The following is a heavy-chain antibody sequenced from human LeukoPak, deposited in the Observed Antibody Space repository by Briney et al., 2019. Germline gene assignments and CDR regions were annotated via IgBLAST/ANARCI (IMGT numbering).Heavy chain of an antibody. CDR1: GGSISSYH. CDR3: ARDLDSSGYSDY. J-gene: IGHJ4*02. Sequence: SETLSLTCTVSGGSISSYHWSWIRQPPGKGLEWIGYIYYSGSTNYNPSLKSRVTISVDTSKNQFSLKLSSVTAADTAVYYCARDLDSSGYSDYWGQGTLVTVSS. D-gene: IGHD3-22*01. CDR2: IYYSGST. V-gene: IGHV4-59*01.